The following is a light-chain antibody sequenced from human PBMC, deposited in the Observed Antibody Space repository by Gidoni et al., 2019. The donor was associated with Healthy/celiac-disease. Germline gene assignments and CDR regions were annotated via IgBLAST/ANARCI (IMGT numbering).Light chain of an antibody. CDR3: CSYTSSNTRV. CDR1: SSDVGGYNY. CDR2: DVS. J-gene: IGLJ2*01. Sequence: QSALTQPASVSGSPGQSITLSCTGTSSDVGGYNYVSWFQQHPGRAPKLMIYDVSNRPSGVSNRFSGSKSGNTASLTISGLQAEDEADYYCCSYTSSNTRVFGGGTKLTVL. V-gene: IGLV2-14*01.